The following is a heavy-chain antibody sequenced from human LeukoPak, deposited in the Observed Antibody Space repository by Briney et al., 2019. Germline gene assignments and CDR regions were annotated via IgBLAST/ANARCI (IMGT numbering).Heavy chain of an antibody. D-gene: IGHD1-7*01. Sequence: ASVKVSCKASGFTFTSSAMQWVRQARGQRLEWIGWIVVGSGNTNYAQKFQGRVTITTDESTSTAYMELSSLRSEDTAVYYCARRGTTIHSYHFDYWGQGTLVTVSS. J-gene: IGHJ4*02. CDR3: ARRGTTIHSYHFDY. V-gene: IGHV1-58*02. CDR2: IVVGSGNT. CDR1: GFTFTSSA.